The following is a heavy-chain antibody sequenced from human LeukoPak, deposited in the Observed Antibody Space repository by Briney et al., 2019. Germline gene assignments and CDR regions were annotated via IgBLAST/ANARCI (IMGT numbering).Heavy chain of an antibody. CDR2: ISSSSSYI. CDR1: GFTFSSYS. J-gene: IGHJ4*02. Sequence: NPGGSLRLSCAASGFTFSSYSMNWVRQAPGKGLEWVSSISSSSSYIYYADSVKGRFTISRDNAKNSLYLQMNSLRAEDTAVYYCARDRGSYGSGSYIDYWGQGTLVTVSS. D-gene: IGHD3-10*01. CDR3: ARDRGSYGSGSYIDY. V-gene: IGHV3-21*01.